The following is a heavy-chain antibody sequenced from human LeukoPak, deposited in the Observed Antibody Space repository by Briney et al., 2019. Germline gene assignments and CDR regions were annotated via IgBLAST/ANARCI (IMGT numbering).Heavy chain of an antibody. J-gene: IGHJ4*02. CDR1: GYTFTNYD. CDR2: MNPNIDNA. CDR3: ARNVRDTGAFDY. V-gene: IGHV1-8*01. Sequence: XSVKVSFKASGYTFTNYDINWVRQAPGQGLEWMGWMNPNIDNAGSAQKSQGRVPMPRNPSLSTAYMELSSLRSEDTAVYYCARNVRDTGAFDYWGQGTLVTVSS. D-gene: IGHD5-18*01.